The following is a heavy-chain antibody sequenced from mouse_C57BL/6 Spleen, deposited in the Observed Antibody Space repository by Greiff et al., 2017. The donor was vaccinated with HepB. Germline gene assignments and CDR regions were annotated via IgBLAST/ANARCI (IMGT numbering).Heavy chain of an antibody. V-gene: IGHV1-81*01. CDR3: ARSGTPVVAPHFDY. CDR2: IYPRSGNT. D-gene: IGHD1-1*01. J-gene: IGHJ2*01. CDR1: GYTFTSYG. Sequence: VQLQQSGAELARPGASVKLSCKASGYTFTSYGISWVKQRTGQGLEWIGEIYPRSGNTYYNEKFKGKATLTADKSSSTAYMELRSLTSEDSAVYFCARSGTPVVAPHFDYWGQGTTLTVSS.